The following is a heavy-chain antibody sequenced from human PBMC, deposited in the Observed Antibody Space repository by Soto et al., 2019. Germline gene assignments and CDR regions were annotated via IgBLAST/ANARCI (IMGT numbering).Heavy chain of an antibody. V-gene: IGHV3-30-3*01. D-gene: IGHD3-16*01. CDR3: ARGGPRSTFYFYGMDV. CDR2: MSYDGATK. Sequence: GSLRLACPAAVFTFSSYAIHWVRQAPGKGLEWVAVMSYDGATKHYADSLKGRFTISRDNSKNTLYLQMNSLTTEDAAICYCARGGPRSTFYFYGMDVWGQGTTVTVSS. CDR1: VFTFSSYA. J-gene: IGHJ6*02.